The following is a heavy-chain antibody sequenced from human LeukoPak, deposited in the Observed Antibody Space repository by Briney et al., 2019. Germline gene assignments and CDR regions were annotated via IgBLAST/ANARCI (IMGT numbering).Heavy chain of an antibody. CDR1: GGSFSGYY. Sequence: PSETLSLTCAVYGGSFSGYYWTWIRQPPGKGLEWIGEINDRGSINYDPTLKSRVTISVDTSKNQFALKLTSVTAADTAVYYCARGRRWWGQGALVTVSS. J-gene: IGHJ4*02. V-gene: IGHV4-34*01. D-gene: IGHD5-24*01. CDR3: ARGRRW. CDR2: INDRGSI.